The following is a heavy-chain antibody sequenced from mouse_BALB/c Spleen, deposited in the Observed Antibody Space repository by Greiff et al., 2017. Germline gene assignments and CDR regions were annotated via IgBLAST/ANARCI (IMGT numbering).Heavy chain of an antibody. Sequence: ESGPGLVKPSQSLSLTCTVTGYSITSDYAWNWIRQFPGNKLEWMGYISYSGSTSYNPSLKSRISITRDTSKNQFFLQLNSVTTEDTATYYCATFITTGVVDYWGQGTTLTVSS. CDR3: ATFITTGVVDY. J-gene: IGHJ2*01. V-gene: IGHV3-2*02. CDR1: GYSITSDYA. CDR2: ISYSGST. D-gene: IGHD1-1*01.